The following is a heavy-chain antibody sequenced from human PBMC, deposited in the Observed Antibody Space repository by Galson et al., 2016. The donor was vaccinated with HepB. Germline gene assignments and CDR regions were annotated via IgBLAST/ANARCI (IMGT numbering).Heavy chain of an antibody. CDR3: AREHSSGLSDY. D-gene: IGHD6-19*01. J-gene: IGHJ4*02. V-gene: IGHV1-69*13. CDR2: ITPIFGRT. Sequence: SVKVSCKAPGGTFSRNSISWVRQAPGQGFQWMGGITPIFGRTYYAQKFQGRVTLTADESRTTAYMELSSLRSEDTAVYYCAREHSSGLSDYWGQGTLVTVSS. CDR1: GGTFSRNS.